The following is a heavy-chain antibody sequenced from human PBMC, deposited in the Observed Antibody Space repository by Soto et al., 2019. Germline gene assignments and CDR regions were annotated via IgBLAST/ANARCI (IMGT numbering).Heavy chain of an antibody. CDR1: GCTFSNYA. J-gene: IGHJ4*02. D-gene: IGHD6-13*01. Sequence: AVGSLRLSCAGSGCTFSNYAMTWVRQAPGKGLEWVSSISDSGSDTYYAVSVRGRFTISRDDSKNTLYLQMNALRAEDTALYYCAKDTYSTAWFFWGQGTLVTVSS. CDR2: ISDSGSDT. V-gene: IGHV3-23*01. CDR3: AKDTYSTAWFF.